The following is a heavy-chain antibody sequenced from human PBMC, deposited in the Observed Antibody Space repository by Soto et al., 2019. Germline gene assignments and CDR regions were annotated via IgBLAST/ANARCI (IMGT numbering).Heavy chain of an antibody. CDR1: GYTFTSYY. D-gene: IGHD2-21*02. V-gene: IGHV1-46*01. J-gene: IGHJ4*02. Sequence: GASVKVSCKASGYTFTSYYMHWVRQAPGQGLEWMGIINPSGGSTSYAQKFQGRVTMTRDTSTSTVYMELSSLRSEDTAVYYCARDYCGGDCYSFWRENSDYYFDYWGQGTLVTVSS. CDR3: ARDYCGGDCYSFWRENSDYYFDY. CDR2: INPSGGST.